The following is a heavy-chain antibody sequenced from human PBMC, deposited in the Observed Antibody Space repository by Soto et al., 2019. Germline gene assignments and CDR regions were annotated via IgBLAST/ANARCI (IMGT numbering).Heavy chain of an antibody. CDR2: IYYSGSP. J-gene: IGHJ3*02. V-gene: IGHV4-59*01. D-gene: IGHD1-1*01. Sequence: SETLSLTCPVSGDSIRNYVWSWIRQPPGKGLEWIGYGYIYYSGSPYYNPSLKSRVTISVDTSKNQFSLKLSSVSAADTAVYYCARDYGIGYHAFDIWGQGTMVTVSS. CDR3: ARDYGIGYHAFDI. CDR1: GDSIRNYV.